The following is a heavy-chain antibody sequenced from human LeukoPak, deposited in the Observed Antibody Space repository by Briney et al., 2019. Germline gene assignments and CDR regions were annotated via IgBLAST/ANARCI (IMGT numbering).Heavy chain of an antibody. V-gene: IGHV3-21*01. CDR1: GFTFSTYT. CDR2: IKSDTSYV. D-gene: IGHD6-13*01. CDR3: ARAFMVAAGTGPFDY. J-gene: IGHJ4*02. Sequence: GGSLRLSCAASGFTFSTYTVTWVRQAPGKGLEWVSSIKSDTSYVYYADPVKGRFTISRDNAKNSLYLQMSSLRAEDTAVYFCARAFMVAAGTGPFDYWGQRTPVTVSS.